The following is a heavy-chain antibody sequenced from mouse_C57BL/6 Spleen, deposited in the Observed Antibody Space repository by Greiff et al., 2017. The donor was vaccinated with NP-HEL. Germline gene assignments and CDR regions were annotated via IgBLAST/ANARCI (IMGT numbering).Heavy chain of an antibody. CDR3: ASYSNYYFDY. V-gene: IGHV1-59*01. D-gene: IGHD2-5*01. CDR1: GYTFTSYW. CDR2: IDPSDSYT. J-gene: IGHJ2*01. Sequence: QVQLKQSGAELVRPGTSVKLSCKASGYTFTSYWMHWVKQRPGQGLEWIGVIDPSDSYTNYNQKFKGKATLTVDTSSSTAYMQLSSLTSEDSAVYYCASYSNYYFDYWGQGTTLTVSS.